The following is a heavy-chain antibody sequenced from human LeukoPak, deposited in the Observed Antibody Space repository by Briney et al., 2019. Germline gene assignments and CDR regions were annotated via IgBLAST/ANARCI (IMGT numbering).Heavy chain of an antibody. CDR1: GFTFSSYS. CDR2: ISSSSSYI. Sequence: GGSLRLSCAASGFTFSSYSMKWVRQAPGKGLEWVSSISSSSSYIYYADSVKGRFTISRDNAKNSLYLQMNSLRAEDTAVYYCARDLVVPAARYWDPWGQGTLVTVSS. V-gene: IGHV3-21*01. CDR3: ARDLVVPAARYWDP. J-gene: IGHJ5*02. D-gene: IGHD2-2*01.